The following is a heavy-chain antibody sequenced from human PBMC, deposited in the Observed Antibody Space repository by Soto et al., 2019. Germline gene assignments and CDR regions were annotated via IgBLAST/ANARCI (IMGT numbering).Heavy chain of an antibody. CDR1: GGTFGNYG. CDR3: ARDRYYDDTGLYYESAD. V-gene: IGHV1-69*01. D-gene: IGHD3-22*01. J-gene: IGHJ4*02. Sequence: QVQLVQSGAEVKKPGSSVKVSCKASGGTFGNYGISWVRQVPGQGLEWMGGILPRLGLTKSAQRFQGRVTFTADESTNTAYMELSSLRSEDSAVFYCARDRYYDDTGLYYESADWGQGTLVTVSS. CDR2: ILPRLGLT.